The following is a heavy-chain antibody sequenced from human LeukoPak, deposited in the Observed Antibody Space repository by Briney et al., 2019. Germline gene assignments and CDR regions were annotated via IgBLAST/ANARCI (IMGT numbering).Heavy chain of an antibody. CDR2: IYHSGST. CDR3: ARESSGYFEPDY. D-gene: IGHD3-22*01. J-gene: IGHJ4*02. Sequence: SETLSLTCAVSGGSISSSNWWSWVRQPPGKGLGWIGEIYHSGSTNYNPSLRSRVTIAVDKSKNQFSLKLRSATAADAAVYSCARESSGYFEPDYWGKGTLVTVSS. CDR1: GGSISSSNW. V-gene: IGHV4-4*02.